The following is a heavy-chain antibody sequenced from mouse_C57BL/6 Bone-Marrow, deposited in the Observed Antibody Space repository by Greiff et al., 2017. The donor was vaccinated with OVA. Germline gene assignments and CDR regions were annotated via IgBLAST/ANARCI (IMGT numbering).Heavy chain of an antibody. CDR2: INPNNGGT. J-gene: IGHJ2*01. CDR3: ALYYDYDFDY. CDR1: GYTFTDYY. D-gene: IGHD2-4*01. Sequence: VQLQQSGPELVKPGASVKISCKASGYTFTDYYMNWVKQSHGKSLEWIGDINPNNGGTSYNQKFKGKATLTVDKSSSTAYMELRSLTSEDSAVYYCALYYDYDFDYWGQGTTLTVSS. V-gene: IGHV1-26*01.